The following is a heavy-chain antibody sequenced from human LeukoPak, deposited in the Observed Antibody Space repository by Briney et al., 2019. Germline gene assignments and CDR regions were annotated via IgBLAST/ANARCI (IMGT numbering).Heavy chain of an antibody. CDR1: GYTFRTYG. CDR2: TSAYNGNT. D-gene: IGHD6-6*01. CDR3: TRDAYSTSSSGFDP. Sequence: ASVKVSCKASGYTFRTYGINWVRQAPGQGLEWMGWTSAYNGNTNYAQKLQGRVTMTTDTSTSTAYMELRSLRSDDTAVYYCTRDAYSTSSSGFDPWGQGTLVTVSS. J-gene: IGHJ5*02. V-gene: IGHV1-18*01.